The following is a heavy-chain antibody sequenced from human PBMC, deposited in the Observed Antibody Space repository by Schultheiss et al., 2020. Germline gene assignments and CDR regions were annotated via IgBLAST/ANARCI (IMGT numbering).Heavy chain of an antibody. CDR3: AKEGGAYSFGYVDYFYYMDV. CDR1: GFTFSSYS. V-gene: IGHV3-9*01. D-gene: IGHD5-18*01. J-gene: IGHJ6*03. Sequence: GGSLRLSCAASGFTFSSYSMHWVRQAPGKGLEWVSGISWKSGTIGYADSVKGRFTISRDNAKNSLYLQMNSLRVEDTALYYCAKEGGAYSFGYVDYFYYMDVWGKGTTVTVSS. CDR2: ISWKSGTI.